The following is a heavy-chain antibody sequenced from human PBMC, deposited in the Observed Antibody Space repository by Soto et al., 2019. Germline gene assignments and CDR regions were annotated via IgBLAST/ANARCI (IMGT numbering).Heavy chain of an antibody. CDR2: IYYSGST. CDR3: ARGVGGDYDYVWGSYRYTALDY. CDR1: GGTIRSYD. V-gene: IGHV4-59*01. D-gene: IGHD3-16*02. Sequence: SETQSLTSTVSGGTIRSYDWSWIRQPPGKGLEWIGYIYYSGSTNYNPSLKSRVTISVDTSKNQFSLNLSSVTAADTAVYYCARGVGGDYDYVWGSYRYTALDYWGQGTLVTVSS. J-gene: IGHJ4*02.